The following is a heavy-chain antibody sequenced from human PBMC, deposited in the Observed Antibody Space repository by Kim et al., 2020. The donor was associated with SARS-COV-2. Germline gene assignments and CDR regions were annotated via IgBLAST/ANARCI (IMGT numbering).Heavy chain of an antibody. CDR3: ARAKYYYDSSGYYYNDY. J-gene: IGHJ4*02. D-gene: IGHD3-22*01. Sequence: GGSLRLSCAASGFTVSSNYMSWVRQAPGKGLEWVSVIYSGGSTYYADSVKGRFTISRDNSKNTLYLQMNSLRAEDTAVYYCARAKYYYDSSGYYYNDYWGQGTLVTVSS. CDR1: GFTVSSNY. CDR2: IYSGGST. V-gene: IGHV3-53*01.